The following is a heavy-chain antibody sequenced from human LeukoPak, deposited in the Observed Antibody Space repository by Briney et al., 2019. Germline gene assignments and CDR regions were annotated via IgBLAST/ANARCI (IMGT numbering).Heavy chain of an antibody. V-gene: IGHV3-9*01. CDR1: GFTFDDYA. Sequence: PGGSLRLSCAASGFTFDDYAMHWVRQAPGKGLEWVSGISWNSGSIGYADSVKGRFTISRDNAKNSLYLQMNSLRAEDTALYYCAKEMAYCGGDCYSVDYWGQGTLVTVSS. CDR2: ISWNSGSI. D-gene: IGHD2-21*02. CDR3: AKEMAYCGGDCYSVDY. J-gene: IGHJ4*02.